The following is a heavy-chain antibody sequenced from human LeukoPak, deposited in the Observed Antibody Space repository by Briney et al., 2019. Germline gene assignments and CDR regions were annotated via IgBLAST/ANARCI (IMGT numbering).Heavy chain of an antibody. V-gene: IGHV1-46*01. Sequence: GASMKVSCKASGYTFTGYYMHWVRQAPGQGLEWMGWINPSGGSTSYAQKFQGRVTMTRDMSTSTVYMELSSLRSEDTAVYYCAREGGDSSSSRGDAFDIWGQGTMVTVSS. CDR2: INPSGGST. J-gene: IGHJ3*02. D-gene: IGHD6-6*01. CDR3: AREGGDSSSSRGDAFDI. CDR1: GYTFTGYY.